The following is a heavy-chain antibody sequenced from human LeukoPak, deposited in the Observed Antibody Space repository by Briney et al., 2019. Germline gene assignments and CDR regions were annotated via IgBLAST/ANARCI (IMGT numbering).Heavy chain of an antibody. CDR2: IYSGGST. CDR3: ARDVDYYDIVTGYYQHFGMDV. V-gene: IGHV3-53*01. J-gene: IGHJ6*02. CDR1: EXTVSSKD. Sequence: GGSLRLSCAASEXTVSSKDMSWVRQAPGKGLEWVSIIYSGGSTYYADSVKGRFTISRDNSKNTLFLQMNSLRAEDTAVYYCARDVDYYDIVTGYYQHFGMDVWGQGTTVTVSS. D-gene: IGHD3-9*01.